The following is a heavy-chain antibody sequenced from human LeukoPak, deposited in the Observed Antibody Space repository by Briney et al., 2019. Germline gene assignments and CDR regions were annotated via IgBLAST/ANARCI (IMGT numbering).Heavy chain of an antibody. V-gene: IGHV3-30-3*01. CDR3: AREQPSDYYDMGAFDI. CDR2: ISYDGSNK. J-gene: IGHJ3*02. D-gene: IGHD3-22*01. CDR1: GFTFSSYA. Sequence: SGGSLRLSCAASGFTFSSYAMHWVRQAPGKGLEWVAVISYDGSNKYYADSVKGRFTISRDNSKNTLYLQMNSLRAEDTAVYYCAREQPSDYYDMGAFDIWGQGTMVTVSS.